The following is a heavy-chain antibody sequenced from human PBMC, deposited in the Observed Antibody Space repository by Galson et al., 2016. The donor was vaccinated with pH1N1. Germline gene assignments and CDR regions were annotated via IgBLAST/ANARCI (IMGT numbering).Heavy chain of an antibody. CDR2: LNTGNGNT. J-gene: IGHJ6*02. CDR1: GGTFTTYA. Sequence: SVKVSCKASGGTFTTYAVHWVRQAPGQRLEWMGWLNTGNGNTKYSQKFQDRVTITRDTSASTAYMELSSLRSEDSGIYYCAREGGEVNWDSFHYGLDVWGQGTTVTVSS. D-gene: IGHD1-1*01. CDR3: AREGGEVNWDSFHYGLDV. V-gene: IGHV1-3*04.